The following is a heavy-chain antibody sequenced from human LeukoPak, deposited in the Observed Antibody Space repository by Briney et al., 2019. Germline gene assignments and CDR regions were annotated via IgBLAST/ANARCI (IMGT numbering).Heavy chain of an antibody. Sequence: GGSLRLSCAASGFTFDDYAMHWVRQAPGKGLEWVSGISWNSGSIGYADSVKGRFTISRDNAKNSLYLQMNSLRAEDTALYYCAKGGTAYSSGWYGDYWGQGTLVTVSS. J-gene: IGHJ4*02. D-gene: IGHD6-19*01. V-gene: IGHV3-9*01. CDR2: ISWNSGSI. CDR1: GFTFDDYA. CDR3: AKGGTAYSSGWYGDY.